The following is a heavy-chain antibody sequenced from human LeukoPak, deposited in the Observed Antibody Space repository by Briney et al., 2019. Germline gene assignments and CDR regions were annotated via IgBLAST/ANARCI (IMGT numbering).Heavy chain of an antibody. CDR1: GFTFSSYE. Sequence: GGSLRLSCAASGFTFSSYEMNWVRQAPGKGLEWVSYISSSGSTIYYADSVKGRFTISRDNAKNSLYLQMNSLRADDTAVYYCARDARGYSYGYGRYGMDVWGQGTTVTVSS. D-gene: IGHD5-18*01. J-gene: IGHJ6*02. CDR2: ISSSGSTI. V-gene: IGHV3-48*03. CDR3: ARDARGYSYGYGRYGMDV.